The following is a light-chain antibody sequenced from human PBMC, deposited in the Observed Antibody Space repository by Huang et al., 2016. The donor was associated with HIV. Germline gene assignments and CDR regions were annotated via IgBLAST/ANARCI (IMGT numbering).Light chain of an antibody. Sequence: EIVLTQSPATLSLSPGERAALSCRATQSINNNVAWYQQKPGQSPRLLIYGASTRATGIPARFRGSWSGTEFTLTISSLQSEDVAVYYCQQYNNWPPLLTFGGGTKVEIK. CDR1: QSINNN. CDR2: GAS. J-gene: IGKJ4*01. V-gene: IGKV3-15*01. CDR3: QQYNNWPPLLT.